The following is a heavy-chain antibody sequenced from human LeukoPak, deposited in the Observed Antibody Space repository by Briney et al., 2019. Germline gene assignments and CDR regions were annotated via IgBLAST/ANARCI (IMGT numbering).Heavy chain of an antibody. CDR1: GFTFSSYA. Sequence: GGSLRLSCAASGFTFSSYAMSWVRQAPGKGLEWVSTISGSGGSTYYADSVKGRFTISRDNSKNTLYLQTNSLRAEDTAVYYCAKGITIFGVATSGDYFDYWGQGTLVTVSS. CDR2: ISGSGGST. D-gene: IGHD3-3*01. CDR3: AKGITIFGVATSGDYFDY. V-gene: IGHV3-23*01. J-gene: IGHJ4*02.